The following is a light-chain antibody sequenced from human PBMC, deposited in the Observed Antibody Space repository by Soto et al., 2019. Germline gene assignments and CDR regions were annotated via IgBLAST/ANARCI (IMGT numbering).Light chain of an antibody. Sequence: QSALTQPPSASGSPGQSVTISCTGTSSDVGAYNYVSWYQHHPGKAPKLMIYEATRRPSGVPGRFSGSKSGNTASLTVSGLQAEDEAAYYCSSYAGSSNFVVFGGGTKVTVL. CDR3: SSYAGSSNFVV. CDR1: SSDVGAYNY. J-gene: IGLJ2*01. CDR2: EAT. V-gene: IGLV2-8*01.